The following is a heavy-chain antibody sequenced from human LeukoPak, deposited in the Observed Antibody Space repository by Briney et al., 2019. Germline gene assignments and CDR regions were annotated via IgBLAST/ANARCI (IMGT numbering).Heavy chain of an antibody. D-gene: IGHD5-24*01. CDR2: ISSNGGST. CDR1: GFTFSSYA. CDR3: ARDKDGYNYSDY. V-gene: IGHV3-64*01. J-gene: IGHJ4*02. Sequence: PGGSLRLSCAASGFTFSSYAMHWVRQAPGKGLEYVSAISSNGGSTYYAYSVKGRFTISRDNSKNTLYLQMGNLRAEDMAVYYCARDKDGYNYSDYWGQGTLATVSS.